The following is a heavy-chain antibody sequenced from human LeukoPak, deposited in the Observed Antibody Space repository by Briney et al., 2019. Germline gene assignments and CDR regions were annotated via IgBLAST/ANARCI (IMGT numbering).Heavy chain of an antibody. CDR2: IYYSGST. D-gene: IGHD2-15*01. V-gene: IGHV4-59*01. J-gene: IGHJ4*02. Sequence: SETPSLTCTVSGGSISSYYWSWIRQPPGKGLEWIGYIYYSGSTNYNPSLKSRVTISVDTSKNQFSLKLSSVTAADTAVYYCAGVGATTINFDYRGQGTLVTVSS. CDR3: AGVGATTINFDY. CDR1: GGSISSYY.